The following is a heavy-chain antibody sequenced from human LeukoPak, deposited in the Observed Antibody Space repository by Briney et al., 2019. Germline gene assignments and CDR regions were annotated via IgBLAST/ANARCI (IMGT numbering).Heavy chain of an antibody. CDR2: VDYSGST. CDR1: GGSIIIGSYY. CDR3: ARHRGGWDAFDI. J-gene: IGHJ3*02. V-gene: IGHV4-39*01. Sequence: SETLSLTCTVSGGSIIIGSYYWGWIRQPPGKGLEWIGSVDYSGSTYYSPSLKSRVTVSVDTSKNQFSLKLSSVTAADTAVYYCARHRGGWDAFDIWGQGTVVPVSS.